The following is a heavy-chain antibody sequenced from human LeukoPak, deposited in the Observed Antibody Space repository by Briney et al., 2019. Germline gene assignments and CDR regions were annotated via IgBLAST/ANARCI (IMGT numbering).Heavy chain of an antibody. D-gene: IGHD3-9*01. CDR1: GYTLTELS. CDR3: ATVNTIFSLSAFDI. CDR2: FDPEDGET. Sequence: ASVKVSCKVSGYTLTELSMHWVRQAPGKGLEWMGGFDPEDGETIYAQKFQGRVTMTEDTSTDTAYMGLSSLRSEDTAVYYCATVNTIFSLSAFDIWGQGTMVTVSS. V-gene: IGHV1-24*01. J-gene: IGHJ3*02.